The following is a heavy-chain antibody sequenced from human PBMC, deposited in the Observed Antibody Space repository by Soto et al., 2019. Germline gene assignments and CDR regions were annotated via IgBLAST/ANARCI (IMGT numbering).Heavy chain of an antibody. D-gene: IGHD3-3*01. J-gene: IGHJ4*02. V-gene: IGHV3-23*01. CDR1: GFSVGSYA. CDR3: ARWSYLDY. Sequence: GGSLVLSCAASGFSVGSYALSWVREAPGKGLEWVSTISGSDGKTFYADSVKGRFSISRDPSQSTLYLQMNSLRADDTAMYYCARWSYLDYWGQGTRVTVSS. CDR2: ISGSDGKT.